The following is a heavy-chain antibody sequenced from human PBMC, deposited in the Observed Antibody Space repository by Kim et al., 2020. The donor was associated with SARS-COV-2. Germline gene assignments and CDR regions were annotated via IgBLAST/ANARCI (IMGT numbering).Heavy chain of an antibody. CDR1: GFTFDDYA. J-gene: IGHJ6*02. V-gene: IGHV3-9*01. Sequence: GGSLRLSCAASGFTFDDYAMHWVRQAPGKGLEWVSGISWNSGSIGYADSVKGRFTISRDNAKNSLYLQMNSLRAEDTALYYCAKDMMEMATIPGGMDVWGQGTTVTVSS. CDR2: ISWNSGSI. D-gene: IGHD5-12*01. CDR3: AKDMMEMATIPGGMDV.